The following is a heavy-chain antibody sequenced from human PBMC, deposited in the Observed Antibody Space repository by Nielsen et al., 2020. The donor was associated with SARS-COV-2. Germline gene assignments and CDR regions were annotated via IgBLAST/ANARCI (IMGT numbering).Heavy chain of an antibody. V-gene: IGHV3-23*01. CDR2: ISGSGGST. CDR1: GFTFSSYA. CDR3: AKSHCSSTSCYFGADAFDI. D-gene: IGHD2-2*01. J-gene: IGHJ3*02. Sequence: GGSLRLSCAASGFTFSSYAMSWVRQAPGKGLEWVSAISGSGGSTYYADSVKGRFTISRDNSKNMLYLQMNSLRAEDTAVYYCAKSHCSSTSCYFGADAFDIWGQGTMVTVSS.